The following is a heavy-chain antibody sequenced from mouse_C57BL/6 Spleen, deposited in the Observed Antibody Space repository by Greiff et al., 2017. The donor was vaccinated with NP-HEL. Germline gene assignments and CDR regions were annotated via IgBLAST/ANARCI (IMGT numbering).Heavy chain of an antibody. Sequence: EVQLQQSGPELVKPGASVKISCKASGYTFTDYYMNWVKQSHGKSLEWIGDINPNNGGTSYNQKFKGKATLTVDKSSSTAYMELRSLTSEDSAVYYCARSRKGASWFAYWGQGTLVTVSA. CDR2: INPNNGGT. J-gene: IGHJ3*01. CDR3: ARSRKGASWFAY. V-gene: IGHV1-26*01. CDR1: GYTFTDYY.